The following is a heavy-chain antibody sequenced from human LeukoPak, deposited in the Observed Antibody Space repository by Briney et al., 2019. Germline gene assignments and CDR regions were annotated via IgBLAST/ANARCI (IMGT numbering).Heavy chain of an antibody. V-gene: IGHV4-39*07. Sequence: KPSETLSLTCTVSGGSISSSSYYWGWIRQPPGKGLEWIGSIYYSGSTYYNPSLKSRVTISVDTSKNQFSLKLSSVTAADTAVYYCARVGEFVVVTASTHSYYMDVWGKGTTVTVSS. J-gene: IGHJ6*03. D-gene: IGHD2-21*02. CDR3: ARVGEFVVVTASTHSYYMDV. CDR2: IYYSGST. CDR1: GGSISSSSYY.